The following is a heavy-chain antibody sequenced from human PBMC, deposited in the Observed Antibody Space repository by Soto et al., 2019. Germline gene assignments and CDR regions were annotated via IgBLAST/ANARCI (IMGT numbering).Heavy chain of an antibody. CDR3: TKSSGGSSAVGMDY. V-gene: IGHV3-30*04. Sequence: QVQLVESGGGVVQPGRSLRLSCAVSGFIFKNYALNWVRQAPGKGLEWVASITRDGYNKYYADSVKGRFTISRDNSKNTLSLQMNAVRVEDSSVYYCTKSSGGSSAVGMDYWGPGTLVTVSS. J-gene: IGHJ4*02. CDR2: ITRDGYNK. D-gene: IGHD2-15*01. CDR1: GFIFKNYA.